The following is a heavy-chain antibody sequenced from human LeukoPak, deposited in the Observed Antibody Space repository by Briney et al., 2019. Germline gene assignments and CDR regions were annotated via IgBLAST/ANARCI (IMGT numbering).Heavy chain of an antibody. CDR1: GRSFSTIY. CDR2: ISNSGST. CDR3: ARGGLDTRRGGYFDY. V-gene: IGHV4-34*01. D-gene: IGHD5-18*01. J-gene: IGHJ4*02. Sequence: SQSMSLTCVVYGRSFSTIYWSWVSQPQGEGMEWIGEISNSGSTYTNPSLKSRVSVSVDTSKNRFSLTLSSVTAADTAVYYCARGGLDTRRGGYFDYWGQGILVTVSS.